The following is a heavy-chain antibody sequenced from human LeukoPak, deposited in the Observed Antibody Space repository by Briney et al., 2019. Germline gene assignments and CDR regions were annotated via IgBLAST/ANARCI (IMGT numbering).Heavy chain of an antibody. CDR1: GFSFSRYL. V-gene: IGHV3-30*18. CDR2: ISYDVSNK. CDR3: AQDYYDSSGPDY. D-gene: IGHD3-22*01. J-gene: IGHJ4*02. Sequence: GGSLRLSCAPSGFSFSRYLLSWVRQAPRKRVEWVAVISYDVSNKYYADSVKGRVTISRDNSENTLFLQMNSLRAEDTAVYYCAQDYYDSSGPDYWGQGTLVTVSS.